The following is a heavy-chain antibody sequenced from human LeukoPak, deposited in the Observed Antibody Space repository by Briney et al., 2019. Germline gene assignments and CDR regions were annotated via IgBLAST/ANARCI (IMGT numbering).Heavy chain of an antibody. D-gene: IGHD5-12*01. CDR1: GFTFSDSY. Sequence: NPGGSLRLSCAASGFTFSDSYMSWIRQAPGKGLEWVSDISSSSSYTNYADSVKGRFTISRDNAKNSLYLQMNSLRVEDTAVYYCARDPVDVSITPIYWGQGTLVTVSS. CDR3: ARDPVDVSITPIY. V-gene: IGHV3-11*05. J-gene: IGHJ4*02. CDR2: ISSSSSYT.